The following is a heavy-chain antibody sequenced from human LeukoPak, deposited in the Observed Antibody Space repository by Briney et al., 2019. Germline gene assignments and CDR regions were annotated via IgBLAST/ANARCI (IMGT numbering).Heavy chain of an antibody. J-gene: IGHJ4*02. CDR1: GYTFTGYY. CDR3: AKDRVGSTVTRLSVPFGY. V-gene: IGHV1-2*02. CDR2: INPNSGGT. Sequence: ASVKVSCKASGYTFTGYYMHWVRQAPGQGLEWMGWINPNSGGTNYAQKFQGRVTMTRDTSISTAYMELSRLRSDDTAVSYCAKDRVGSTVTRLSVPFGYWGQGTLVTVSS. D-gene: IGHD4-17*01.